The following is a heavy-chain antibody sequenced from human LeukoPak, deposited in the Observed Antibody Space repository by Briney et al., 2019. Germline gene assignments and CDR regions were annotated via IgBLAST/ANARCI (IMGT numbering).Heavy chain of an antibody. CDR3: ARLDIVVVPAAYQPDY. CDR2: ISSSSSTI. Sequence: PGGSLRLSCAASGFTVNSNFMNWVRQAPGKGLEWVSYISSSSSTIYYADSVKGRFTISRDNAKNSLYLQMNSLRAEDTAVYYCARLDIVVVPAAYQPDYWGQGTLVTVSS. CDR1: GFTVNSNF. V-gene: IGHV3-48*01. D-gene: IGHD2-2*03. J-gene: IGHJ4*02.